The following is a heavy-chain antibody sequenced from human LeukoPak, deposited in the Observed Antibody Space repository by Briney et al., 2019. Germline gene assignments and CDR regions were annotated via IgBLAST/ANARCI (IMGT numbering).Heavy chain of an antibody. J-gene: IGHJ4*02. V-gene: IGHV3-23*01. CDR1: GFTFSSYA. CDR3: STNHLVVPAAIEVFDY. Sequence: GASLRLSCAASGFTFSSYAMSWVRQAPGKGLEWVSATSGSGGSTYYADSVKGRFTISRDNSKNTLYLQMNSLRAEDTAVYYCSTNHLVVPAAIEVFDYWGQGTLVTVSS. CDR2: TSGSGGST. D-gene: IGHD2-2*02.